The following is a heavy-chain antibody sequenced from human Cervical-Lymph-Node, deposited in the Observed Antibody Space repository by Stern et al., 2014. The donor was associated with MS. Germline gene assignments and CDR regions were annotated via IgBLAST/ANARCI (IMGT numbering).Heavy chain of an antibody. CDR3: ARSRWGNLDY. Sequence: QVQLVESGPGLVKSSETLSLSCTVSGGSVSSSDYSWDWIRQSPGKGLEWVGNIFYSGTSYFNPSLKSRLTMYVDPSKTHFSLKLSSVTAADTAVYYCARSRWGNLDYWGQGTLVTVSS. CDR1: GGSVSSSDYS. V-gene: IGHV4-39*01. CDR2: IFYSGTS. J-gene: IGHJ4*02. D-gene: IGHD2-8*02.